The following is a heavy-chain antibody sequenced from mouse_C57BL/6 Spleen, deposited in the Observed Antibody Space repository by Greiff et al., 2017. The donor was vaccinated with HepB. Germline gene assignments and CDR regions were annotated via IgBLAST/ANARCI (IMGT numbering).Heavy chain of an antibody. CDR2: ISYDGSN. J-gene: IGHJ2*01. V-gene: IGHV3-6*01. CDR3: AYGDFDY. Sequence: QQSGPGLVKPSQSLSLTCSVTGYSITSGYYWNWIRQFPGNKLEWMGYISYDGSNNYNPSLKNRISITRDTSKNQFFLKLNSVTTEDTATYYCAYGDFDYWGQGTTLTVSS. CDR1: GYSITSGYY. D-gene: IGHD1-1*02.